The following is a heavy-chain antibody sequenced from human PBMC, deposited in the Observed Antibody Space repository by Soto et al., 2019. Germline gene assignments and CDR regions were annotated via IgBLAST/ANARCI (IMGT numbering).Heavy chain of an antibody. J-gene: IGHJ4*02. V-gene: IGHV1-46*01. CDR2: FNPSGLST. CDR3: AKVTHRGPIAVAGALGS. Sequence: QVHLVQSGAEVKKPGASVNVSCQASGSITNHHMHWVRQAPGQGLEWMGIFNPSGLSTTYTQKFQGRVTITRETSTRTVYMEQSSLTSEDTAVYFCAKVTHRGPIAVAGALGSWGKGTLVIVSS. D-gene: IGHD6-19*01. CDR1: GSITNHH.